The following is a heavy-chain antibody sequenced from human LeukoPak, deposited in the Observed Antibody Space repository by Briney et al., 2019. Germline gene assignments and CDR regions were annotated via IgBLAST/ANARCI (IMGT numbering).Heavy chain of an antibody. J-gene: IGHJ4*02. V-gene: IGHV1-8*01. Sequence: ASVKVSCKASVYSFTNYDINWVQQATGQGLEWMGWMNLYSGNRGYAQKFQGRVTMTRDTSITTAYMELSSLTSEDAAVYYCARVRDTVVLIGAYWGQGTLVTVSS. CDR2: MNLYSGNR. CDR3: ARVRDTVVLIGAY. CDR1: VYSFTNYD. D-gene: IGHD3-16*01.